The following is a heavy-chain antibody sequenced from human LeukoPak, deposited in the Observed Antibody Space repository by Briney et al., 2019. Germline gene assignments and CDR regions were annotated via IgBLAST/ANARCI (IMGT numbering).Heavy chain of an antibody. CDR2: IYTDGSK. D-gene: IGHD2-15*01. Sequence: GGSLRLSCSASEFTVSTNYMSWVRQAPGKGLEWVSVIYTDGSKYFAGYVKGRSTISRDNSNITMYLQMNSLRAEDTAVYYCARFGYCSGGSCRRSYFVYWGQGTLVTVSS. CDR3: ARFGYCSGGSCRRSYFVY. V-gene: IGHV3-53*01. CDR1: EFTVSTNY. J-gene: IGHJ4*02.